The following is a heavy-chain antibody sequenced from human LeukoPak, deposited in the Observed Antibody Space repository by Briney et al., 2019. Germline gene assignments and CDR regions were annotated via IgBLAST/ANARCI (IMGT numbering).Heavy chain of an antibody. Sequence: SETLSLTCAVSGGSISSSNWWSWVRQPPGKGLEWIGQIYHSGSTNYNPSLKSRVTISVDTSKNQFSLKLSSVTAADTAVYYCARGIGNWFDPWGQGTLVTVSS. V-gene: IGHV4-4*02. D-gene: IGHD2-21*01. J-gene: IGHJ5*02. CDR1: GGSISSSNW. CDR2: IYHSGST. CDR3: ARGIGNWFDP.